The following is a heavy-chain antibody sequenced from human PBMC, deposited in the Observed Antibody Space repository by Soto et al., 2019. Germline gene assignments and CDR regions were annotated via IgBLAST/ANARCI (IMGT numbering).Heavy chain of an antibody. V-gene: IGHV3-7*01. J-gene: IGHJ3*01. CDR2: INGDGSAQ. CDR1: GFTFTRFW. Sequence: PGGSLRLSCAASGFTFTRFWMSWVRQAPGKGLEWVANINGDGSAQDYADSVKGRFAISRDNPKNSLYLQMNSLRADDTAVYYCARDPLFGAFDLWGQGTMVTVSS. CDR3: ARDPLFGAFDL. D-gene: IGHD2-21*01.